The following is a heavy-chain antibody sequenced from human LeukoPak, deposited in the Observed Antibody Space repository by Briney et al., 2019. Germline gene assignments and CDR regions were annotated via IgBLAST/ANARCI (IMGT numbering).Heavy chain of an antibody. CDR3: AKERKYCSSGSCHYDLDV. CDR1: GDSMKSYY. D-gene: IGHD2-15*01. V-gene: IGHV4-59*01. J-gene: IGHJ6*02. Sequence: SETLSLTCTVSGDSMKSYYWTWIRQPPGKGLEWIGYIYYTGSTNYNPSLKSRVTISVDTSKNQFSLKLSSVTAADTAVYYCAKERKYCSSGSCHYDLDVWGQGTTVTVSS. CDR2: IYYTGST.